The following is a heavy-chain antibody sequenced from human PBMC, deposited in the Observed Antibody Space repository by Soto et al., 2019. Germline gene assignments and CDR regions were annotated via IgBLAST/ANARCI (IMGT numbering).Heavy chain of an antibody. D-gene: IGHD3-10*01. CDR3: ARARTGARWFGESAQGQYYMDF. Sequence: PSENLSLTCTVSGGSISSYYWSWIRQPPGKGLEWIGYIYYSGSTNYNPSLKSRVTISVDTSKNQFSLKLSSVTAADTAVYYCARARTGARWFGESAQGQYYMDFRGKGTTGTVSS. J-gene: IGHJ6*03. CDR1: GGSISSYY. CDR2: IYYSGST. V-gene: IGHV4-59*08.